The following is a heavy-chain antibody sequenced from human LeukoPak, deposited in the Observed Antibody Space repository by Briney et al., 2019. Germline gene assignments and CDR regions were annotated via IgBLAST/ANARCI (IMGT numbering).Heavy chain of an antibody. D-gene: IGHD6-19*01. CDR1: GFPFDVYS. J-gene: IGHJ4*02. CDR2: LSRSTTII. V-gene: IGHV3-48*01. CDR3: ARSGWYDDFDY. Sequence: GGSLRLSCAASGFPFDVYSMNWVRQAPGKGLEWISYLSRSTTIIYYADSVKGRFTISRDNAKNSLYLQMNSLRAEDTATYYCARSGWYDDFDYLGQGTLVTVSS.